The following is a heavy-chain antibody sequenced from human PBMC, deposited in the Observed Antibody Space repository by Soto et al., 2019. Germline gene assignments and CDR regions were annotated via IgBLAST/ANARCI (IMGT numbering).Heavy chain of an antibody. CDR2: ISAYNGNT. J-gene: IGHJ6*02. CDR3: AGEGYCSGGSCYGDGMDV. Sequence: QVQLVQSGAEVKKPGASVKVSCKASGYTFTSYGISWVRQAPGQGLEWMGWISAYNGNTNYAQKLQGRVTMTTDTSTSTAYMELRSRGSDDRAVYYCAGEGYCSGGSCYGDGMDVWGQGTTVTVSS. CDR1: GYTFTSYG. D-gene: IGHD2-15*01. V-gene: IGHV1-18*01.